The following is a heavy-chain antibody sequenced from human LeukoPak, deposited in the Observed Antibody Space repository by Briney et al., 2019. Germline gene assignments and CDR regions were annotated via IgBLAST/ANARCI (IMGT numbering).Heavy chain of an antibody. Sequence: SETLSLTCCVSGGSTNSTIYFWGWVRQSPGEVLEWIGNFYQLWPTEYNPTLKSHATPSVDTSKTKFSLKLSSVTAADTAVYSCAREIETMVRGGVVRWFDPWGQGTLVTVSS. CDR3: AREIETMVRGGVVRWFDP. CDR2: FYQLWPT. J-gene: IGHJ5*02. D-gene: IGHD3-10*01. V-gene: IGHV4-39*07. CDR1: GGSTNSTIYF.